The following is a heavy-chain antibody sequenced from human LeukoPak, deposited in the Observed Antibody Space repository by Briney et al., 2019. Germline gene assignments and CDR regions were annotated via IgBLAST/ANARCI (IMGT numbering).Heavy chain of an antibody. J-gene: IGHJ4*02. CDR3: ARRGVPAAIYYFDY. V-gene: IGHV4-34*01. D-gene: IGHD2-2*01. CDR2: INHSGST. CDR1: GGSFSGYY. Sequence: SETLSLTCAVYGGSFSGYYWSWIRQPPGNGLEWIGEINHSGSTNYNPSLKSRVTISVDTSKNQFSLKLSSVTAADTAVYYCARRGVPAAIYYFDYWGQGTLVTVSS.